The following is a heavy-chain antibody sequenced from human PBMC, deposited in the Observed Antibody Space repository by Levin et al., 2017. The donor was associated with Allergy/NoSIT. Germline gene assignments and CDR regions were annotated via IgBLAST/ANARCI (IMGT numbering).Heavy chain of an antibody. V-gene: IGHV3-30*01. CDR2: ISHDGSNE. CDR3: ARDRRWGNAWSLGLDS. D-gene: IGHD6-19*01. Sequence: GESLKISCAASGFTFSAYAMHWVRQAPGKGLEWVTSISHDGSNEYYADSVKGRFTISRDNSKNTLYVQMNSLRDDDTAVYSCARDRRWGNAWSLGLDSWGHGTLVAVSS. CDR1: GFTFSAYA. J-gene: IGHJ5*01.